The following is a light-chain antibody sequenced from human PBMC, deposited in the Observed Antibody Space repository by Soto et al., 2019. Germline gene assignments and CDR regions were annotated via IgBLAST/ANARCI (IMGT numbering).Light chain of an antibody. CDR1: SSNTGSNT. CDR2: TSD. V-gene: IGLV1-44*01. Sequence: QSVLTHPPSASGAPRQRVTISFSGSSSNTGSNTVSWYQQLPGTAPKLLIYTSDQRPSGVPDRFSGSKSGTSASLAISGLQSEDEADYYCAAWDDSLNGPVFGGGTKVTVL. J-gene: IGLJ2*01. CDR3: AAWDDSLNGPV.